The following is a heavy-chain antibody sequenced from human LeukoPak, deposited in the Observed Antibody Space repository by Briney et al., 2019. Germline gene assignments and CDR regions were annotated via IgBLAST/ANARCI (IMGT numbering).Heavy chain of an antibody. CDR1: GGSISSGSYY. Sequence: PSQTLSLTCTVSGGSISSGSYYWSWIRQPAGKGLEWIGRIYTSGSTYHNPSLKSRVTISVDTSKNQFSLRLSSVTAADTAVYYCARLPTVTFFDYWGQGTLVTVSS. V-gene: IGHV4-61*02. CDR3: ARLPTVTFFDY. CDR2: IYTSGST. J-gene: IGHJ4*02. D-gene: IGHD4-17*01.